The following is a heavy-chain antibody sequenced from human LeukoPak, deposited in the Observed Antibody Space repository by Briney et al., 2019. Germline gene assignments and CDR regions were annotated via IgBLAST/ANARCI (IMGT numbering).Heavy chain of an antibody. Sequence: GGSLRLSCAASGFTFSSYAMHWVRQAPGKGLEYVSAISSNGGSTYYANSVKGRFTTSRDNSKNTLYLQMGSLRAEDMAVYYCARDGVEDSSGYYSYYFDYWGQGTLVTVSS. V-gene: IGHV3-64*01. D-gene: IGHD3-22*01. CDR1: GFTFSSYA. CDR3: ARDGVEDSSGYYSYYFDY. J-gene: IGHJ4*02. CDR2: ISSNGGST.